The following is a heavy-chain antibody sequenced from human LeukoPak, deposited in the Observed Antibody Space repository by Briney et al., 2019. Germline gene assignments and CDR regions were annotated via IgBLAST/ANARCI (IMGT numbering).Heavy chain of an antibody. Sequence: GGSLRLSCAAAGFILSSYWMTWVRQAPGKGLEWVANIKQDGSEKYYVDSVKGRFTISRDNAKNSLYLQMNSLRAEDTAVYYCARGYTSDYWGQGTLVTASS. CDR2: IKQDGSEK. CDR1: GFILSSYW. V-gene: IGHV3-7*03. D-gene: IGHD6-13*01. CDR3: ARGYTSDY. J-gene: IGHJ4*02.